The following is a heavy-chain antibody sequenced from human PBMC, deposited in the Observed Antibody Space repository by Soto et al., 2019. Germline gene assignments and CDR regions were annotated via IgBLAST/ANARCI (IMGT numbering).Heavy chain of an antibody. Sequence: QVQLVQSGAEVKKPGASVKVSCKASGYPFGGYAIGWVRQAPGQGLEWMGWVSAHTGDSGYAQRLQGRVTMRTETSTSTAYMELRGLRSDDTAVYYCARPSTSYGDYGWSLAYWGQGTLVTVSS. V-gene: IGHV1-18*01. CDR3: ARPSTSYGDYGWSLAY. J-gene: IGHJ4*02. D-gene: IGHD4-17*01. CDR2: VSAHTGDS. CDR1: GYPFGGYA.